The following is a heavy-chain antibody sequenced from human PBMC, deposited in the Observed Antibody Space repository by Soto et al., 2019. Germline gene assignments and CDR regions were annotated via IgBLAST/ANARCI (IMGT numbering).Heavy chain of an antibody. V-gene: IGHV1-3*05. CDR3: ARRPLLESHFDY. Sequence: QVQLVQSGAEEKKPGASVKVSCKASGYTFSTCIIHWVRQASGRRFEWMGWVNGGNGNTQNSQKFQGRLTITKDTSATTAYMELSSLTSEDTAVYYCARRPLLESHFDYWGQGTLVTVS. J-gene: IGHJ4*02. CDR1: GYTFSTCI. CDR2: VNGGNGNT.